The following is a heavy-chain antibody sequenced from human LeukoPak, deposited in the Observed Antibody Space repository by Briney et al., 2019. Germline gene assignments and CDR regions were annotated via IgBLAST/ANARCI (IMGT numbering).Heavy chain of an antibody. J-gene: IGHJ6*02. CDR2: INPNRGGT. Sequence: ASVTVSCTASGYTFTGYYMHWVRQAPGQGLEWMGWINPNRGGTNYAQKFQGRVTMTGDTSISTAYMELSRLRSDDTAVYYCARVGGTEGNYYYGMDVWGQGTTVTVSS. V-gene: IGHV1-2*02. CDR1: GYTFTGYY. CDR3: ARVGGTEGNYYYGMDV.